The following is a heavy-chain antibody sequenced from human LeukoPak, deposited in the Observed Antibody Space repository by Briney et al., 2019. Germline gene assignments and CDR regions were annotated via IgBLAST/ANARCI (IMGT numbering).Heavy chain of an antibody. J-gene: IGHJ3*02. CDR1: GGTFSSYA. Sequence: GASVKVSCKASGGTFSSYATSWVRQAPGQGLEWMGGIIPIFGTANYAQKFQGRVTITADESTSTAYMELSSLRSEDTAVYYCARDFGYGDYSDAFDIWGQGTMVTVSS. D-gene: IGHD4-17*01. CDR2: IIPIFGTA. V-gene: IGHV1-69*13. CDR3: ARDFGYGDYSDAFDI.